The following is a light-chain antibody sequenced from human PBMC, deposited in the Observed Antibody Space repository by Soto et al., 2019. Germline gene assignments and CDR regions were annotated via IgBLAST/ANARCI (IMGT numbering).Light chain of an antibody. CDR3: QQSYSTAWT. V-gene: IGKV1-39*01. CDR1: QSISTS. CDR2: AAS. Sequence: DIQMTQSPSSLSASVGDRVTITCRASQSISTSLSWYQQRPGKAPQLLIFAASSLQSGVPSRFSGRRSGTEFTLNISSLQPADVGTYYCQQSYSTAWTFGQGTKVEVK. J-gene: IGKJ1*01.